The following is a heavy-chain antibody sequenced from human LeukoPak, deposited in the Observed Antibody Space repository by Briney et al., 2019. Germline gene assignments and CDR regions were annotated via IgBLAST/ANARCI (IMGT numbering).Heavy chain of an antibody. D-gene: IGHD2-2*01. J-gene: IGHJ4*02. V-gene: IGHV3-48*03. CDR3: ARYEYQLPDHYYFDY. CDR1: GFTFSSYA. Sequence: GGSLRLSCAASGFTFSSYAMSWVRQAPGKGLEWVSYISSSGTTIYYADSVKGRFTISRDNAKNSLYLQMNSLTAEDTAIYYCARYEYQLPDHYYFDYWGQGTLVTVSS. CDR2: ISSSGTTI.